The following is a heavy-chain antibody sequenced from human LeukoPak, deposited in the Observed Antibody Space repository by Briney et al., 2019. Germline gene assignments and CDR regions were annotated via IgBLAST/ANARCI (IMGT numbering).Heavy chain of an antibody. J-gene: IGHJ3*01. CDR3: AKDRGGSSELGDAFDV. V-gene: IGHV3-9*01. D-gene: IGHD1-26*01. Sequence: GGSLRLSCAASGFTFSNYAMSWVRQAPGKGLEWVSGISYSSGSIGYVDSVKGRFTISRDNAKNSLYLQMNSLRVEDTALYYCAKDRGGSSELGDAFDVWGQGTMVRVSS. CDR2: ISYSSGSI. CDR1: GFTFSNYA.